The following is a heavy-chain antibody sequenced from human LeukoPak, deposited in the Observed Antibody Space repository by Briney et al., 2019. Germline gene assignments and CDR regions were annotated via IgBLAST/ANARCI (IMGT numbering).Heavy chain of an antibody. Sequence: GGSLRLSCAASGFTFSRYGMHWVRQSPGKGLEWVAFIRYDGGNKDYADSVKGRCSISRDNSKNTLYLQMNSLRAEDTAVYYCAKDLGSQGPSDDYWGQGTLVTVSS. J-gene: IGHJ4*02. CDR2: IRYDGGNK. CDR1: GFTFSRYG. D-gene: IGHD2-21*02. CDR3: AKDLGSQGPSDDY. V-gene: IGHV3-30*02.